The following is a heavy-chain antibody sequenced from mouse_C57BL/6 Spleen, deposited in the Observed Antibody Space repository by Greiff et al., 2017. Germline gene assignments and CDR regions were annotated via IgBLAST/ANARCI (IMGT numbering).Heavy chain of an antibody. V-gene: IGHV5-17*01. CDR2: ISSGSSTI. CDR1: GFTFSDYG. Sequence: DVKLVESGGGLVKPGGSLKLSCAASGFTFSDYGMHWVRQAPEKGLEWVAYISSGSSTIYYADTVKGRFTISRDNAKNTLFLQMTSLRSEDTAMYYCARDRIFTTVVATDYFDYWGQGTTLTVSS. J-gene: IGHJ2*01. CDR3: ARDRIFTTVVATDYFDY. D-gene: IGHD1-1*01.